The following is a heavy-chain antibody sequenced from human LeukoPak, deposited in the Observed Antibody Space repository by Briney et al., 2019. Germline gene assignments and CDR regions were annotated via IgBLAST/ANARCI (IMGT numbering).Heavy chain of an antibody. CDR1: GFTFSTFA. CDR2: IFPSGGEI. Sequence: GGSLRLSCAASGFTFSTFAMIWVRQASGKGLEWVSSIFPSGGEIYYADSVRGRLTISRDNSKSTVSMQINSLRAEDTAIYYCATYRQVLLPFESWGQGTLVTVSS. V-gene: IGHV3-23*01. J-gene: IGHJ4*02. D-gene: IGHD2-8*02. CDR3: ATYRQVLLPFES.